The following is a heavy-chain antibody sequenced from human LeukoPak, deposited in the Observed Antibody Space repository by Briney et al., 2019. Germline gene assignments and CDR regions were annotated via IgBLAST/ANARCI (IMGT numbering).Heavy chain of an antibody. CDR3: VRDNPRCCGVIPANIDDY. J-gene: IGHJ4*02. CDR1: GFSFSRDS. D-gene: IGHD2-15*01. CDR2: ISYDSMIK. Sequence: GGSLRLSCVASGFSFSRDSMNWVRQAPGKGLEWISYISYDSMIKYYADSVRGRFTISRDSAKDSPYLQMHSLRAEDTAVYYCVRDNPRCCGVIPANIDDYWGQGTLVTVSS. V-gene: IGHV3-48*01.